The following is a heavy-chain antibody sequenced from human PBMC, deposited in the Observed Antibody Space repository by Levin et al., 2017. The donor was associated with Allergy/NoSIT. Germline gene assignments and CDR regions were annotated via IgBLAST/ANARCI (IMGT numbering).Heavy chain of an antibody. CDR1: GFSLSPRGVG. CDR3: AHTAGYWFDP. Sequence: SGPTLVKPTQTLTLTCTFSGFSLSPRGVGVGWIRPPPGKALEWLTVVFWDDGKVYRPSLRNRLTITMDTSRNQVVLTMTNMDPLDTATYYCAHTAGYWFDPWGQGTLVTVSS. J-gene: IGHJ5*02. V-gene: IGHV2-5*02. CDR2: VFWDDGK.